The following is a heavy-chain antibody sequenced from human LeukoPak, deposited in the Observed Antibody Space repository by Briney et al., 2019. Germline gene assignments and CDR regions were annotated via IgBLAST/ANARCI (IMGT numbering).Heavy chain of an antibody. Sequence: VKVSCKASGGTFSSHAISWVRQAPGQGLEWVGGITPIFGTTNYAQKFQGRVTITTDESTSTGYMELRSLRSDDTAVYYCARGDSGYDYGFDNWGQGTLVTVSS. D-gene: IGHD5-12*01. J-gene: IGHJ4*02. CDR1: GGTFSSHA. V-gene: IGHV1-69*05. CDR3: ARGDSGYDYGFDN. CDR2: ITPIFGTT.